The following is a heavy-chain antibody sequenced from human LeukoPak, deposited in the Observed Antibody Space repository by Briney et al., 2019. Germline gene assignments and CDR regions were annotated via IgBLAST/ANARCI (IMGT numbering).Heavy chain of an antibody. D-gene: IGHD6-13*01. Sequence: GGSLRLSCAVSGFTFTDYWMNWVRQAPGKGLEWVASIRQDGGEKSYPDSVKGRFTISRDNTKNSLYLQINSLRAEDTAVYYCARDGTAAGLYFDLWGQGTLVTVSS. CDR3: ARDGTAAGLYFDL. V-gene: IGHV3-7*01. CDR2: IRQDGGEK. J-gene: IGHJ4*01. CDR1: GFTFTDYW.